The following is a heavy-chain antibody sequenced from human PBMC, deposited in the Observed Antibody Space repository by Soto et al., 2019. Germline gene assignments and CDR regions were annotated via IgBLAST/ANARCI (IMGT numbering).Heavy chain of an antibody. D-gene: IGHD4-17*01. Sequence: GGSLRLSCTASGFTFGDYAMSWFRQAPGKGLEWVGFIRSKAYGGTTEYAASVKGRFTISRDDSKSIAYLQMNSLKTEDTAVYYCTRDHNDYGDYPLFDYWGQGTLVTVSS. V-gene: IGHV3-49*03. J-gene: IGHJ4*02. CDR2: IRSKAYGGTT. CDR1: GFTFGDYA. CDR3: TRDHNDYGDYPLFDY.